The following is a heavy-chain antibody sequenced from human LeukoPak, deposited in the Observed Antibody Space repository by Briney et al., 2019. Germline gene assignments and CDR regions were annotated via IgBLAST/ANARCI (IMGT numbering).Heavy chain of an antibody. D-gene: IGHD3-10*01. CDR1: GFTFSSYW. Sequence: PGGSLRLSCAASGFTFSSYWMSWVRQAPGKGLEWVANIKQDGSEKYYVDSVKGRFTISRDNAKNSLYLQMNSLGAEDTAVYYCARLRYGSGSSPFDYWGQGTLVTVSS. CDR2: IKQDGSEK. J-gene: IGHJ4*02. V-gene: IGHV3-7*01. CDR3: ARLRYGSGSSPFDY.